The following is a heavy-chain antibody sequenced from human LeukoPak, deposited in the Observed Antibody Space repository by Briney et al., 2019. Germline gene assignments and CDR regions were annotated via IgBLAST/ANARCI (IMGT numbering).Heavy chain of an antibody. V-gene: IGHV4-61*02. CDR3: ARVVIDTAMVMDV. D-gene: IGHD5-18*01. Sequence: SETLSLTCTVSGGSISSGSYYWSWIRQPAGKGLEWIGRIYTSGSTNYNPSLKSRVTISVDTSKNQFSLKLSSVTAADTAVYYSARVVIDTAMVMDVWGKGTTVTVSS. CDR2: IYTSGST. J-gene: IGHJ6*04. CDR1: GGSISSGSYY.